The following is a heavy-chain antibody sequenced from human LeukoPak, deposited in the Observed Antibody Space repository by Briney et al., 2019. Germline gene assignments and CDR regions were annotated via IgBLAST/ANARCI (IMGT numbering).Heavy chain of an antibody. CDR2: IIPMSDTA. CDR3: AKEGDYYGSGSHRDAFDM. J-gene: IGHJ3*02. CDR1: GGTFNSYA. V-gene: IGHV1-69*06. Sequence: SVKVSCKASGGTFNSYAISWVRQAPGQGLEWMGGIIPMSDTANYPQKFRGRLTITADIPTSTVYMELSSLRPEDTALYYCAKEGDYYGSGSHRDAFDMWGQGTMVTVSS. D-gene: IGHD3-10*01.